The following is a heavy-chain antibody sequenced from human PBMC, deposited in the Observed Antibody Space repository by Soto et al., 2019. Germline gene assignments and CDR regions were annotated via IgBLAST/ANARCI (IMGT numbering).Heavy chain of an antibody. Sequence: EVQLVESGGGLVQPGRSLRLSCAASGFTFDDYAMHWVRQAPGKGLEWVSGISWNSGSIGYADSVKGRFTISRDNAKNSLYLQMNSLRAEDTALYYCAKARDIVVVPAATPAVYYFDYWDQGTLVTVSS. CDR2: ISWNSGSI. CDR3: AKARDIVVVPAATPAVYYFDY. J-gene: IGHJ4*02. D-gene: IGHD2-2*01. V-gene: IGHV3-9*01. CDR1: GFTFDDYA.